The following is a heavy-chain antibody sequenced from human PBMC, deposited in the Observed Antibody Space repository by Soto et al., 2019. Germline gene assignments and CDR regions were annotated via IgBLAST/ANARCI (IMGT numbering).Heavy chain of an antibody. J-gene: IGHJ6*03. Sequence: GGSLRLSCAASGFTFSSYSMNWVRQAPGKGLEWVSYISSSSTIYYADSVKGRFTISRDNAKNSLYLQMNSLRAEDTAVYYCASYCSSTSCYKADYYYMDVWGKGTTVTVSS. D-gene: IGHD2-2*02. CDR3: ASYCSSTSCYKADYYYMDV. CDR2: ISSSSTI. CDR1: GFTFSSYS. V-gene: IGHV3-48*01.